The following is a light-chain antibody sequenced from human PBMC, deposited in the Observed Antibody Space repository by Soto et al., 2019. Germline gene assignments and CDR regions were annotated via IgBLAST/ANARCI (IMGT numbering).Light chain of an antibody. J-gene: IGLJ2*01. V-gene: IGLV2-8*01. Sequence: QSALTQPPSASGSPGQSVTISCTGTSSDVGGYNYVSWYQKHPGKAPKLMIFEVDRRPSGVPDRFSGSKSGNTASLTVSGLQAEDESDYYCSSYTSSSTVVFGGGTKLTVL. CDR2: EVD. CDR1: SSDVGGYNY. CDR3: SSYTSSSTVV.